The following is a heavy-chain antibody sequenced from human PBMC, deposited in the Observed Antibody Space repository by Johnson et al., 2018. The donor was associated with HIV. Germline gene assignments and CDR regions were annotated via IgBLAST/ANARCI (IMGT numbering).Heavy chain of an antibody. CDR1: GFTFSNAW. Sequence: EMQLVESGGGLVKPGGSLRLSCAASGFTFSNAWMSWVRQAPGKGLEWVGRIKSKTDGGTTDYAAPVKGRFTISRDDSRNTLHLQMNSLEFEDTAVYYCATTYALSFGELSVLGDAFDVWGQGTIVTVSS. D-gene: IGHD3-10*01. J-gene: IGHJ3*01. CDR2: IKSKTDGGTT. CDR3: ATTYALSFGELSVLGDAFDV. V-gene: IGHV3-15*01.